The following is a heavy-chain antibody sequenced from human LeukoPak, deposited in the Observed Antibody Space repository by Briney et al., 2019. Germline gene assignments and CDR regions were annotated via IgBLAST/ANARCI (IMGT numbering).Heavy chain of an antibody. D-gene: IGHD6-19*01. J-gene: IGHJ3*02. Sequence: SETLSLTCVVYGGSFSDSYWSWIRQPPGKGLEWIGEIHHTGSTNYNPSLKSRVTISVDTSKNQFLLKLTSVTAADTAVYYCARGYSSGWYMWGPHRNDAFDIWGQGTMVTVSS. CDR2: IHHTGST. CDR1: GGSFSDSY. V-gene: IGHV4-34*01. CDR3: ARGYSSGWYMWGPHRNDAFDI.